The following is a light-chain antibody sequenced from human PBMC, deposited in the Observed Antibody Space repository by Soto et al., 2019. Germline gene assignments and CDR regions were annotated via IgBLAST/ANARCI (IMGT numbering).Light chain of an antibody. CDR3: SSYAGSNAVV. Sequence: QSALTQPPSASGSPGQSVAISCTGASSDAGGYNYVSWYQQHPGKAPKLMIYEVNKRPSGVPDRFSGSKSGNTASLTVSGLQAEDEADYYCSSYAGSNAVVFGGGTKLTVL. CDR1: SSDAGGYNY. V-gene: IGLV2-8*01. CDR2: EVN. J-gene: IGLJ2*01.